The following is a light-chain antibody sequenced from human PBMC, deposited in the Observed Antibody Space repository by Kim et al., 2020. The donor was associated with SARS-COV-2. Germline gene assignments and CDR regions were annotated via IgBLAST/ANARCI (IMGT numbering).Light chain of an antibody. V-gene: IGLV4-69*01. CDR3: QTWGTGTSVV. CDR1: SGHSSYA. Sequence: IEHTGTLSSGHSSYAIAWLQQQPEKAPRYLMKLNSDGSHSKGDGTPGRFAGTSSGAERHLTSSSLQWEDEADYYWQTWGTGTSVVFGGGTKLTVL. CDR2: LNSDGSH. J-gene: IGLJ2*01.